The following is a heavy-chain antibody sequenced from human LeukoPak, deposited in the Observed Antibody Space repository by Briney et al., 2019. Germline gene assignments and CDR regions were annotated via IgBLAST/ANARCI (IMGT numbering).Heavy chain of an antibody. D-gene: IGHD3/OR15-3a*01. CDR2: IYYSGST. V-gene: IGHV4-39*01. CDR3: ARRTRSLYYMDV. CDR1: GGSISSSSYY. Sequence: SETLSLTCTVSGGSISSSSYYWGWIRQPPGKGLEWIGSIYYSGSTYYNPSLKSRVTISVDTSKNQFSPKLSSVTAADTAVYYCARRTRSLYYMDVWGKGTTVTVSS. J-gene: IGHJ6*03.